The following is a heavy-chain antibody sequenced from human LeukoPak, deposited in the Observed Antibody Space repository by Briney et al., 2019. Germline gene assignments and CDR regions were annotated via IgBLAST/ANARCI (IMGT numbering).Heavy chain of an antibody. V-gene: IGHV4-30-4*07. CDR1: GGSISSGGYS. Sequence: SETLSLTCAVSGGSISSGGYSWSWIRQPPGKGLEWIGHIYYSGSTSYNPSLKSRVTISVDTSKNQFSLKLSSVTGADTAVYYCARASSGSYHYDYWGQGTLVTVSS. CDR2: IYYSGST. D-gene: IGHD1-26*01. J-gene: IGHJ4*02. CDR3: ARASSGSYHYDY.